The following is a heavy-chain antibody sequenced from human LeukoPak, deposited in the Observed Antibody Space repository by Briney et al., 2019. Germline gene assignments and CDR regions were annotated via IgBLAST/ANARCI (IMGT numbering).Heavy chain of an antibody. J-gene: IGHJ4*02. CDR2: ISSSGSTR. V-gene: IGHV3-48*03. D-gene: IGHD3-9*01. CDR3: ARGGAPYFDWCFDY. Sequence: QTGGSLRLSCAASGFTFSSYEMNWVRQAPGKGLEWVSYISSSGSTRYYADSVKGRFTISRDNAKNSLYLQMDSLRAEDTAVYYCARGGAPYFDWCFDYWGQGTLVTVSS. CDR1: GFTFSSYE.